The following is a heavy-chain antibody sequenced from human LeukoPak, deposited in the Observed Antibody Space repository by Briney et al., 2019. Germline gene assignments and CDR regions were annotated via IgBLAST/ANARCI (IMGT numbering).Heavy chain of an antibody. Sequence: SETLSLTCTVSGGSINTPNYYWGWIRQTPGKGLEWIGSMYYSGSTYYNPSLKSRVTISVDTSKNQFSLKLSSVTAADTAMYYCAREYDRDGPSSDAFDIWGQGTMVTVSS. D-gene: IGHD5-24*01. CDR2: MYYSGST. CDR3: AREYDRDGPSSDAFDI. CDR1: GGSINTPNYY. V-gene: IGHV4-39*07. J-gene: IGHJ3*02.